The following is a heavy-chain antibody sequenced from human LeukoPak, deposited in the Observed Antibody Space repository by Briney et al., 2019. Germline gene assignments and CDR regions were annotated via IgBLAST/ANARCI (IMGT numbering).Heavy chain of an antibody. CDR2: IFPGDSDT. CDR3: ARQIAMDV. V-gene: IGHV5-51*01. CDR1: GYSFTSYW. J-gene: IGHJ6*02. Sequence: GESLKISCKGSGYSFTSYWIGWVRQMPGKGLEWMGIIFPGDSDTRYRPSFQGQVTISADKSISPAYLQWSSLKASDTAIYYCARQIAMDVWGQGTTVTVSS.